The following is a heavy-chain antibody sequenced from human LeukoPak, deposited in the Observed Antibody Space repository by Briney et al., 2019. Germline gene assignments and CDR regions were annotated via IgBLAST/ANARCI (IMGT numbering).Heavy chain of an antibody. CDR3: ASGSYGSGFYYFYYMDV. CDR1: GFTFSNHG. Sequence: GGSLRLSCAASGFTFSNHGMSWIRQAPGKGLEWLSYISSGGDSIYYADSVKGRFTISRDNAKNSVSLQMNSLRAEDTAVYYCASGSYGSGFYYFYYMDVWGKGTTVTVSS. D-gene: IGHD3-10*01. CDR2: ISSGGDSI. V-gene: IGHV3-11*04. J-gene: IGHJ6*03.